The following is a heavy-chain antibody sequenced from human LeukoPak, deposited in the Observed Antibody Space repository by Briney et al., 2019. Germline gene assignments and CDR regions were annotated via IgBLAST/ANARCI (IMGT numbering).Heavy chain of an antibody. J-gene: IGHJ4*02. CDR1: GGTFSSYA. D-gene: IGHD2-21*01. V-gene: IGHV1-69*13. CDR2: IIPIFGTA. Sequence: ASVKVSCKASGGTFSSYAISWVRLAPGQGLEWMGGIIPIFGTANYAQKFQGRVTITADESTSTAYMELSSLRSEDTAVYYCARTPCGNCYFDYWGQGTLVTVSS. CDR3: ARTPCGNCYFDY.